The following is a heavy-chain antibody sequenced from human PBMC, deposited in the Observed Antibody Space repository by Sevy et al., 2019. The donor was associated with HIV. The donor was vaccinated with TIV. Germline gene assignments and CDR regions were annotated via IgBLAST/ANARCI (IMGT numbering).Heavy chain of an antibody. CDR2: ISAYNGNT. V-gene: IGHV1-18*01. CDR3: ARDRLNYDILTGYYTPFDY. D-gene: IGHD3-9*01. CDR1: GYTFTSYG. Sequence: ASVKVSCKASGYTFTSYGISWVRQAPGQGLEWMGWISAYNGNTNYAQKLQGRVTMTTDTSTSKAYMELRSLRSDDTAVYYCARDRLNYDILTGYYTPFDYWGQGTLVTVSS. J-gene: IGHJ4*02.